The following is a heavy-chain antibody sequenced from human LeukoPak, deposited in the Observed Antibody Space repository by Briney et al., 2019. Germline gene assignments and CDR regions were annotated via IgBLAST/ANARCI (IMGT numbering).Heavy chain of an antibody. J-gene: IGHJ3*02. D-gene: IGHD2-15*01. CDR3: ARGRYCSPDICSGGDAFDI. CDR2: IYTRGST. V-gene: IGHV4-4*07. CDR1: GGSINNYY. Sequence: SETLSLTCTVSGGSINNYYWNWIRQPAGRGLEWIGRIYTRGSTNYIPYLQSRVTMAVDTYKNQSSLKLSSVTAADTPVYYCARGRYCSPDICSGGDAFDIWGQGTMVSVSS.